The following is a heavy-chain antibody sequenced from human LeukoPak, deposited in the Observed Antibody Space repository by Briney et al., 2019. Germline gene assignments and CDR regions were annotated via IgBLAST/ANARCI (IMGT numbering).Heavy chain of an antibody. CDR2: INHSGST. CDR3: ARVDYYDSSGPSYDAFDI. V-gene: IGHV4-34*01. CDR1: GGSFSGYY. D-gene: IGHD3-22*01. Sequence: SETLSLTCAVYGGSFSGYYWSWIRQPPGKGLEWIGEINHSGSTNYNPSLKSRVTISVDTSKNQFSLKLSSVTAADTAVYYCARVDYYDSSGPSYDAFDIWGQGTMVTVSS. J-gene: IGHJ3*02.